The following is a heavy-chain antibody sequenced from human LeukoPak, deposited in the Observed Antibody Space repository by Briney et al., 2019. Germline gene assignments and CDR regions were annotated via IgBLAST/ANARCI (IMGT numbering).Heavy chain of an antibody. Sequence: ASVKVSCKTSGYIFTGHYLHWVRQAPGQGLELVGWINPNSGDTNYSQKFQGKISMTADTSSSTDYMELRRLRSDDTAVYYCAKGFDAADYYWGQGGFDFWGQGTKVIVSS. CDR1: GYIFTGHY. D-gene: IGHD3-16*01. V-gene: IGHV1-2*02. CDR3: AKGFDAADYYWGQGGFDF. J-gene: IGHJ3*01. CDR2: INPNSGDT.